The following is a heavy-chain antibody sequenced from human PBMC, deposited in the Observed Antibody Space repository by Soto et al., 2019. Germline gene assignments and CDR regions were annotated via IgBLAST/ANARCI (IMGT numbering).Heavy chain of an antibody. CDR1: GGSISSSSYY. CDR3: GHVVVVGGDFFDY. Sequence: PSETLSLTCTVSGGSISSSSYYWGWIRQPPGKGLEWIGSIYYSGSTYYNPSLKSRVTISVDTSKNQFSLKLSSVTAADTAVYYCGHVVVVGGDFFDYWGQGTLVTVSS. CDR2: IYYSGST. V-gene: IGHV4-39*01. D-gene: IGHD2-15*01. J-gene: IGHJ4*02.